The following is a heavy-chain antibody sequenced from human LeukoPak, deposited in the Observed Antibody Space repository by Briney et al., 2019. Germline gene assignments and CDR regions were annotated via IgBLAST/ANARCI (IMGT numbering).Heavy chain of an antibody. Sequence: GGSLRLSCAASGFTFSSYAMSWVRQAPGKGLEWVSAISGSGGSTYYADSVKGRFTISRDNSKNTLYLQMNSLRAEDTAVYYCARKGVAPPNWTTWGQGTLVTVSS. J-gene: IGHJ5*02. CDR3: ARKGVAPPNWTT. D-gene: IGHD1-1*01. CDR1: GFTFSSYA. CDR2: ISGSGGST. V-gene: IGHV3-23*01.